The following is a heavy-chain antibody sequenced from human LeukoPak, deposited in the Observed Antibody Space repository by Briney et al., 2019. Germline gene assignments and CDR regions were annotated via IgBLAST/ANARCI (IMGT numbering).Heavy chain of an antibody. CDR2: MKQDGSEK. CDR1: GFTFSSYW. J-gene: IGHJ4*02. Sequence: GGSLRLSCAAPGFTFSSYWMSWVRQAPGKGLEWVANMKQDGSEKYYVDSVKGRFTISRGNAKNSLYLQMNSLRAEDTAVYYCARELPLYGTPDYWGQGTLVTVSS. V-gene: IGHV3-7*01. CDR3: ARELPLYGTPDY. D-gene: IGHD2/OR15-2a*01.